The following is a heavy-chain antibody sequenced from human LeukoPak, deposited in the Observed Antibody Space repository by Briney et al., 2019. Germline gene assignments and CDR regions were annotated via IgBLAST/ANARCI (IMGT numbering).Heavy chain of an antibody. D-gene: IGHD3-3*01. CDR3: ARADDDDNWFDP. CDR1: GGSFSGYY. Sequence: PSETLSLTCAVYGGSFSGYYWSWIRQPPGKGLEWIGEINHSGSTNYNPSLKSRVTISVDTSKNHFSLKLSSVTAADTAMYYCARADDDDNWFDPWGQGTLVTVSS. J-gene: IGHJ5*02. CDR2: INHSGST. V-gene: IGHV4-34*01.